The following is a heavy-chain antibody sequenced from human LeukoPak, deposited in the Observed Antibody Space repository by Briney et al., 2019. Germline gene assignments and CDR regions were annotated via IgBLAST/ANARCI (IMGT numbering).Heavy chain of an antibody. Sequence: SETLSLTCTVSGGSISSGDYYWSWIRQPPGKGLEWIGYIYYSGSTYYNPSLKSRVTISVETPKNQLSLKLSSLTAADTAVYYCASSLYSNYPFDYWGQGTLVTVSS. V-gene: IGHV4-30-4*08. CDR1: GGSISSGDYY. CDR2: IYYSGST. CDR3: ASSLYSNYPFDY. D-gene: IGHD4-11*01. J-gene: IGHJ4*02.